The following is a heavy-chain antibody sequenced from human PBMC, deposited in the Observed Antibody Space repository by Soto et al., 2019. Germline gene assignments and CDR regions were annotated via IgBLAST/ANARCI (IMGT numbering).Heavy chain of an antibody. D-gene: IGHD3-9*01. J-gene: IGHJ6*02. CDR3: ASHHYDILTGYSNYYYYGMDV. V-gene: IGHV3-20*04. CDR2: INWNGGST. CDR1: GGTCISYG. Sequence: VGSLRLSCAASGGTCISYGMRWVRQATGKGLEWVSGINWNGGSTGYADSVKGRFTISRDNAKNSLYLQMNSLRAEDTALYYCASHHYDILTGYSNYYYYGMDVWGQGTTVTVSS.